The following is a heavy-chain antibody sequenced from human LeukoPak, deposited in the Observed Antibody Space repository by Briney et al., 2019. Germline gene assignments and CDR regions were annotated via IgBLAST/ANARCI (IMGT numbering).Heavy chain of an antibody. D-gene: IGHD2-21*01. J-gene: IGHJ6*03. V-gene: IGHV4-61*02. Sequence: PSETLPLTCTVSGGSISSGSYYWSWIRQPAGKGLEWIGRIYTSGSTYYNPSLKSRVTISVDTSKNQFSLKLSSVTAADTAVYYCATADSPDYYYYYMDVWGKGTTVTVSS. CDR1: GGSISSGSYY. CDR2: IYTSGST. CDR3: ATADSPDYYYYYMDV.